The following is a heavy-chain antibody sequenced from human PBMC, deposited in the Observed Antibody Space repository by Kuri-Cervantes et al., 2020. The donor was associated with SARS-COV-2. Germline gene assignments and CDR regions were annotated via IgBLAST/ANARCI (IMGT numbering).Heavy chain of an antibody. D-gene: IGHD4-17*01. CDR3: ARGSYGDDVGSSLDF. CDR1: GFTFSYYG. V-gene: IGHV3-21*06. J-gene: IGHJ4*02. CDR2: ISSSSSYI. Sequence: GESLKISCAASGFTFSYYGMHWVRQAPGKGLEWVSSISSSSSYIYYADSVKGRFTISRDNAKSSLYLQMNSLRTEDTAVYYCARGSYGDDVGSSLDFWGQGTLVTVSS.